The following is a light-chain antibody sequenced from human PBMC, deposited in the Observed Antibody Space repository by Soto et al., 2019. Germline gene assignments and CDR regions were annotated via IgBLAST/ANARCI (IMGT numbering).Light chain of an antibody. J-gene: IGKJ1*01. CDR2: KAS. CDR1: QSISSW. V-gene: IGKV1-5*03. Sequence: DIQMTQSPSTLSASVGDRVTITCRASQSISSWLAWYQQKPGKAPKLLIYKASSLESGVPSRFSGSGSGTEFTLTISSLQPDGFATYYCQQYNSYSWTFGQGTKVDNK. CDR3: QQYNSYSWT.